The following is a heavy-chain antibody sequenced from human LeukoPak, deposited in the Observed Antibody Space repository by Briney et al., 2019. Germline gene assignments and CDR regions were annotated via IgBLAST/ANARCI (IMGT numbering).Heavy chain of an antibody. V-gene: IGHV3-53*01. CDR1: GFTVSSNY. D-gene: IGHD3-3*01. CDR3: ARGYDFWSGSDY. J-gene: IGHJ4*02. Sequence: GGSLGLSCEASGFTVSSNYMSWVRQAPGKGLEWVSVIYSGGSTYYADSVKGRFTISRDNSKNTLYLQMNSLRAEDTAVYYCARGYDFWSGSDYWGQGTLVTVSS. CDR2: IYSGGST.